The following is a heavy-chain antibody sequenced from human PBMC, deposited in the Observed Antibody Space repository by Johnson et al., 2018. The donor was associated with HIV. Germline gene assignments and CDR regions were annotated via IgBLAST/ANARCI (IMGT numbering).Heavy chain of an antibody. V-gene: IGHV3-11*04. CDR3: ARGGYSSGWIYAFDI. D-gene: IGHD6-19*01. Sequence: QVQLVESGGGLVKPGGSLRLSCAASVFSFIDYSMSWIRQAPGQGPEWVPYLSSTGSTVYYSDSVKHRFTISRDHAKNSLYLQMNSLRAEDTAVYYCARGGYSSGWIYAFDIWGQGTMVTVSS. CDR2: LSSTGSTV. J-gene: IGHJ3*02. CDR1: VFSFIDYS.